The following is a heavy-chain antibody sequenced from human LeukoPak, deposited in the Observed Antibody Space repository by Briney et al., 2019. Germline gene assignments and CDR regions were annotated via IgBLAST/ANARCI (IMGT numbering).Heavy chain of an antibody. CDR3: AKVAKYYYGPETYYFFEQ. CDR1: GFTFTTYW. D-gene: IGHD3-10*01. J-gene: IGHJ4*02. Sequence: TGGSLRLSCAASGFTFTTYWMSWVRQAPGKGLGWVASINQDGTEKYYVDSVKGRFTISRDYAKKSLFLQMNSLRVEDTAVYFCAKVAKYYYGPETYYFFEQWGQGTPVTVSS. V-gene: IGHV3-7*01. CDR2: INQDGTEK.